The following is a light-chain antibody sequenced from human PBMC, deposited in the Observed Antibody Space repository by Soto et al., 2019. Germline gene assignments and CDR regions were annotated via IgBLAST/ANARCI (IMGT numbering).Light chain of an antibody. Sequence: EIVLTQSPGTLSLSPGERATLSCRASQSVSSNYLAWYQQKPGQAPRLLIYGASTRATGIPARFSGSGSGTEFTLTISSPQSEDFAVYYCQQYNNWPLFTFGPGTKVDIK. CDR1: QSVSSN. J-gene: IGKJ3*01. CDR2: GAS. CDR3: QQYNNWPLFT. V-gene: IGKV3-15*01.